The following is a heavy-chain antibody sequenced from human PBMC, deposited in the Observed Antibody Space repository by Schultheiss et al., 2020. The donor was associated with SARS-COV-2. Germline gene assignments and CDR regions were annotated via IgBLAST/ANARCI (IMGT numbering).Heavy chain of an antibody. J-gene: IGHJ4*02. Sequence: GGSLRLSCAASGFTFSSYSMNWVRQAPGKGLEWVSSISSSSSYIYYADSVKGRFTISRDNAKNSLYLQMNSLRAEDTAVYYCARAKGGLDDYGDYGGLDYWGQGTLVTVSS. D-gene: IGHD4-17*01. CDR3: ARAKGGLDDYGDYGGLDY. CDR2: ISSSSSYI. V-gene: IGHV3-21*01. CDR1: GFTFSSYS.